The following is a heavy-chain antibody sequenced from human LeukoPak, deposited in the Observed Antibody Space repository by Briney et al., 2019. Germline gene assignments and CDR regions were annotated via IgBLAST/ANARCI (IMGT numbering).Heavy chain of an antibody. V-gene: IGHV4-39*07. J-gene: IGHJ4*02. CDR1: GGSISSSSYY. Sequence: SETLSLTCTVSGGSISSSSYYWGWIRQPPGKGLEWIGSIYYSVSTYYNPSLKSRVTISVDTSKNQFSLKLSSVTAADTAVYYCARVPTVTFFDYWGQGTLVTVSS. CDR2: IYYSVST. CDR3: ARVPTVTFFDY. D-gene: IGHD4-17*01.